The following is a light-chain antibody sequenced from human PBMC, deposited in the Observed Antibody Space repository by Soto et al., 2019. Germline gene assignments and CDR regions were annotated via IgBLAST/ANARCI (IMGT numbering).Light chain of an antibody. V-gene: IGKV1-39*01. CDR1: QSISSY. CDR3: QQGYSTPYT. J-gene: IGKJ5*01. CDR2: AAS. Sequence: IPLTQSPSSLSASVGDRVTITCRASQSISSYLNWYQHKPGKAPKLLIYAASSLQSGVPSRFSGSGSGTDFTLTISSLQPEDFATYYCQQGYSTPYTFGQGTRLEIK.